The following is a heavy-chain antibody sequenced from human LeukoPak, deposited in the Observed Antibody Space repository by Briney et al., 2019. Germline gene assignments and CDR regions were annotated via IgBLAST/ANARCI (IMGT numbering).Heavy chain of an antibody. J-gene: IGHJ4*02. CDR3: ARDRGGRLFDY. CDR2: ISSSSYT. Sequence: GGSLRLSCAASGFTFSDYYMSWMRQAPGQGLEWVSYISSSSYTNYADSVKGRFTISRDNAKNSLYLQMNSLRAEDTAVYYCARDRGGRLFDYWGQGTLVTVSS. V-gene: IGHV3-11*05. CDR1: GFTFSDYY.